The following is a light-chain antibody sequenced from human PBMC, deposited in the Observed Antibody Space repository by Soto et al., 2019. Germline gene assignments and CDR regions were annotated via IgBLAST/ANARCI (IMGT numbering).Light chain of an antibody. Sequence: QSVLTQPASVSGSPGQSIAISCTGTNSDVGGYNYVSWYQQHPGKAPKLMIYDVTNRPSGVSNRFSGSKSGNTASLTISGLQAEDEADYYCSSYTTSSTLVFGGGTKVTAL. CDR2: DVT. J-gene: IGLJ2*01. CDR3: SSYTTSSTLV. V-gene: IGLV2-14*01. CDR1: NSDVGGYNY.